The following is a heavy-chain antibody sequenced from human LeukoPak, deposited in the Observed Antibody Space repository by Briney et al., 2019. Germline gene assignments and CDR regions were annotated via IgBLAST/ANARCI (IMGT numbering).Heavy chain of an antibody. V-gene: IGHV3-23*01. J-gene: IGHJ4*02. CDR3: ARTSFGYFDY. CDR1: GFTFSSYA. Sequence: GGSLRLSCAASGFTFSSYAMSWVRQAPGKGLEWVSAITGTGGSTYYADSVKGRFTTSRDNSKNTLYLQMHSLRAEGTAVYYCARTSFGYFDYWGQGTLVTVSS. D-gene: IGHD3-10*01. CDR2: ITGTGGST.